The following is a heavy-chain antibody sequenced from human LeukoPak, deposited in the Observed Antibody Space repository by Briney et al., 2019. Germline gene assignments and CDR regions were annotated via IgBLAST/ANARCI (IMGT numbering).Heavy chain of an antibody. Sequence: SETLSLTCAVYGGSFSGYYWNWIRQPPGKGLEWIGEINHSGSTNYNPSLKSRVTISVDTSKNQFSLKLSSVTAADTAVYYCARTPRYYYDSSEGYWGQGTLVTVSS. CDR2: INHSGST. J-gene: IGHJ4*02. V-gene: IGHV4-34*01. CDR3: ARTPRYYYDSSEGY. D-gene: IGHD3-22*01. CDR1: GGSFSGYY.